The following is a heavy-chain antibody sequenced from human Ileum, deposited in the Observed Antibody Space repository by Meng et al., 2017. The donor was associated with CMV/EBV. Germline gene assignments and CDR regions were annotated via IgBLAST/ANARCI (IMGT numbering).Heavy chain of an antibody. CDR3: AREGAGY. Sequence: VQLVELGGCVVQSGRSLRLSCAASGLTFVGTYGFHWVRQAPGKGLEWVAGISKDGTNKYYTDSVKGRFTISRDISKNTLYLQMSSLRAEDTAVYYCAREGAGYWGQGTLVTVSS. CDR2: ISKDGTNK. CDR1: GLTFVGTYG. V-gene: IGHV3-30-3*01. D-gene: IGHD3-16*01. J-gene: IGHJ4*02.